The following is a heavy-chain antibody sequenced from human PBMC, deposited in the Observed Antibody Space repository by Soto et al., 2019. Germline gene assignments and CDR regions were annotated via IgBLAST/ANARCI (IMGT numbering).Heavy chain of an antibody. V-gene: IGHV1-69*01. J-gene: IGHJ5*02. CDR2: IIPFFGTA. D-gene: IGHD1-26*01. CDR1: GDSFRSFG. Sequence: QVQLVQSGAEVKKPGSSVKVSCKASGDSFRSFGISWLRQAPGQGLEWMGGIIPFFGTANYAQKFQGRVTITADESTSKTYVELTSLTSEDTALYYCAREGASTSLGWFEPWGQGTVVTVSA. CDR3: AREGASTSLGWFEP.